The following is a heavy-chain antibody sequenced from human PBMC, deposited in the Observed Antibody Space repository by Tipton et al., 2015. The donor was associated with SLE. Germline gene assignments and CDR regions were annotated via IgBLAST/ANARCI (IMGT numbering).Heavy chain of an antibody. CDR1: GGSITVSTYY. Sequence: LRLSCTVSGGSITVSTYYWGWIRQPPGKGLEWIGNMYYSGSTYDNPSLKSRVSISVDTSKNQLSLNLSSVTAADTAVYYCARGDNWDYMNSWGQGTLVTVSS. CDR2: MYYSGST. D-gene: IGHD1-7*01. J-gene: IGHJ4*02. CDR3: ARGDNWDYMNS. V-gene: IGHV4-39*07.